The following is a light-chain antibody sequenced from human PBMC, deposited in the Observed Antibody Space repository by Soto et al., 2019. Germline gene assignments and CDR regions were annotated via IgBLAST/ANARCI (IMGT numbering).Light chain of an antibody. CDR1: QSVTSNF. CDR2: ASS. V-gene: IGKV3-20*01. J-gene: IGKJ5*01. CDR3: QLYGISPH. Sequence: EVVMTQSPGAVSVSPGERATLSCRASQSVTSNFLAWYQHKPGQAPRLLIYASSNRATGIPDRFSGSASGTDFTLTINRLEPEDFAVYYCQLYGISPHFGQGTRLEIK.